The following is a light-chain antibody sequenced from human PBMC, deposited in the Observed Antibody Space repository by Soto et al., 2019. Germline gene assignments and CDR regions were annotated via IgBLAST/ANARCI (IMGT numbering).Light chain of an antibody. CDR1: SSDVGGYDY. CDR3: SSNTSRSSANWV. CDR2: EVS. J-gene: IGLJ3*02. V-gene: IGLV2-14*01. Sequence: QSVLTQPASVSGSPGQSITISCTGTSSDVGGYDYVSWYQQHPGKAPKLMIYEVSHRPSGVANRFSGSKSGYTASLTISGLQAEDEAEYSCSSNTSRSSANWVFGGGTQLTVL.